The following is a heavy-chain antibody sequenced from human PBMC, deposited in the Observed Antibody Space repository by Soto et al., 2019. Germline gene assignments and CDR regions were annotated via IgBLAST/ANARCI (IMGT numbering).Heavy chain of an antibody. V-gene: IGHV3-13*05. J-gene: IGHJ4*02. CDR3: ARASGSSSRNWYFDY. CDR1: GFTFSSYD. D-gene: IGHD3-10*01. Sequence: HPGGSLRLSCAASGFTFSSYDMHWVRQATGKGLEWVSAIGTAGDPYYPGSVKGRFTISRENAKNSLYLQMNSLRAGDTAVYYCARASGSSSRNWYFDYWGQGTLVTVSS. CDR2: IGTAGDP.